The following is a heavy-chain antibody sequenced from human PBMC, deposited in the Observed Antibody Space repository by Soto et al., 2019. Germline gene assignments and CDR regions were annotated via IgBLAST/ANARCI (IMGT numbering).Heavy chain of an antibody. Sequence: GGSLRLSCTASGFTFGDYAMSWFRQAPGKGLEWVGFIRSKAYGGTTEYAASVKGRFTISRDDSKSIAYLQMNSLKTEDTAVYYCTRAGEYYDILTGYRYYGMDVWGQRTTAT. CDR3: TRAGEYYDILTGYRYYGMDV. CDR1: GFTFGDYA. CDR2: IRSKAYGGTT. J-gene: IGHJ6*02. V-gene: IGHV3-49*03. D-gene: IGHD3-9*01.